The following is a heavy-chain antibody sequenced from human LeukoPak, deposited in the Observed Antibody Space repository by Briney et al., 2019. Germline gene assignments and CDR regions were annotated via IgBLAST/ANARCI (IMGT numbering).Heavy chain of an antibody. CDR1: GGSISSYY. D-gene: IGHD4-17*01. J-gene: IGHJ4*02. CDR3: ARFTVTTGSFGY. Sequence: SETLSLTCTVSGGSISSYYWSWIRQPPGKGLEWIGYIYYSGSTNYSPSLKSRVTISVDTSKNQFSLKLSSVTAADTAVYYCARFTVTTGSFGYWGQGTLVTVS. CDR2: IYYSGST. V-gene: IGHV4-59*08.